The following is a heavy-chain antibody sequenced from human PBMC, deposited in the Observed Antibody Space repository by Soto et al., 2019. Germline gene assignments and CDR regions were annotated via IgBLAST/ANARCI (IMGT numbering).Heavy chain of an antibody. D-gene: IGHD1-26*01. CDR3: AGSGSYYDVNWFDP. V-gene: IGHV4-59*01. J-gene: IGHJ5*02. CDR1: VGSISSYY. CDR2: IYYSGST. Sequence: SETLSLTCTASVGSISSYYWSWIRQPPGKGLEWIGYIYYSGSTNYNPSLKSRVTISVDTSKNQFSLKLSSVTAADTAVYYCAGSGSYYDVNWFDPWGQGTLVTVS.